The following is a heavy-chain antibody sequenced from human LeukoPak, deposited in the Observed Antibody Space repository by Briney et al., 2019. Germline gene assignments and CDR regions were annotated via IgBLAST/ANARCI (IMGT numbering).Heavy chain of an antibody. CDR2: IYYSGST. J-gene: IGHJ6*03. V-gene: IGHV4-39*07. D-gene: IGHD2-15*01. Sequence: SETLSLTCTVSGGSISSSSYYWGWIRQPPGKGLEWIGSIYYSGSTYYNPSLKSRVTISVDTSKNQFSLKLSSVTAADTAVYYCARISSSYYYYYMDVWGKGTTVTVSS. CDR3: ARISSSYYYYYMDV. CDR1: GGSISSSSYY.